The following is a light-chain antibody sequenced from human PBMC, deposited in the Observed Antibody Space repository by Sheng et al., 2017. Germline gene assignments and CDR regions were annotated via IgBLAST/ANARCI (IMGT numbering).Light chain of an antibody. CDR3: QYYADPRIT. CDR1: QSVGNN. Sequence: EIVMTQSPATLSVSPGERVTLSCRASQSVGNNFAWYQQKPGQAPRVLIYATHSRATAIPDRFSGSGSGTDFTLTISTVEPEDFAVYYCQYYADPRITFGHGTRLDI. CDR2: ATH. V-gene: IGKV3D-15*01. J-gene: IGKJ5*01.